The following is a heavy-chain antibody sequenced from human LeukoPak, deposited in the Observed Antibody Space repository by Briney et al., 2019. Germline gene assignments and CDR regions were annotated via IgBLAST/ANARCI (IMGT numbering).Heavy chain of an antibody. CDR1: GFTFSDSW. D-gene: IGHD3-16*01. Sequence: GGSLRLSCAASGFTFSDSWMSWVRQAPGKGLEWVANMNQDGSEKDYVDSVKGRFTISRDNARYSLYLQMGSLRAEDTAVYYCATYTHWVAGDVWGQGTTVTVSS. V-gene: IGHV3-7*01. CDR3: ATYTHWVAGDV. J-gene: IGHJ6*02. CDR2: MNQDGSEK.